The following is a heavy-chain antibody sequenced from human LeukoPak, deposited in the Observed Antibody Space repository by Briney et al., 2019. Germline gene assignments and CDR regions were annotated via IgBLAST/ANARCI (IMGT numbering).Heavy chain of an antibody. D-gene: IGHD4-17*01. CDR3: ARGDMTTVRF. J-gene: IGHJ4*02. CDR1: GFTLSSYW. Sequence: PGGSLRLSRAASGFTLSSYWMTWVRQAPGKGLEWVANIKPDGSAKYYVDSVKGRFTISRDNAKNSLYLQMNSLRAEDTALYYCARGDMTTVRFWGQGTLVTVSS. CDR2: IKPDGSAK. V-gene: IGHV3-7*05.